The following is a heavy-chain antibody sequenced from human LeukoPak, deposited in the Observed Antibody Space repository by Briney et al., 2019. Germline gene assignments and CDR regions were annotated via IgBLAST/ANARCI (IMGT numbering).Heavy chain of an antibody. CDR2: ISSSGSTI. CDR3: AKLGGQELHNYYVAV. Sequence: GGSLRLSCAASGFTFSSYEMNWVRQAPGKGLEWVSYISSSGSTIYYADSVKGRFTISRDNAKNSLYLQMNSLRAEDTAVYYCAKLGGQELHNYYVAVCGKGTTVAVSS. D-gene: IGHD3-16*01. J-gene: IGHJ6*03. CDR1: GFTFSSYE. V-gene: IGHV3-48*03.